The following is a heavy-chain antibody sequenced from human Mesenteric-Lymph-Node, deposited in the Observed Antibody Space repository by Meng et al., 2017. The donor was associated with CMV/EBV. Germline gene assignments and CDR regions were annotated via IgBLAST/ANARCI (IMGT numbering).Heavy chain of an antibody. D-gene: IGHD3-16*02. J-gene: IGHJ3*02. Sequence: ASVKVSCKASGYAFTAYYIHWVRQAPGQGLGWMGWINPNSGGTNYAQKFQGRVTMTRDTSISPAYMELSRLRSDDTAVYYCARSPYDYVWGSYRYPHRLGAFDIWGQGTMVTVSS. CDR2: INPNSGGT. CDR1: GYAFTAYY. V-gene: IGHV1-2*02. CDR3: ARSPYDYVWGSYRYPHRLGAFDI.